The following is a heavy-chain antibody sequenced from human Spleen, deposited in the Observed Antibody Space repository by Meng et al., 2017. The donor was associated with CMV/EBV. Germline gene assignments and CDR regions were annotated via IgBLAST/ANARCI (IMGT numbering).Heavy chain of an antibody. V-gene: IGHV3-48*04. CDR2: ISSSGSTI. J-gene: IGHJ4*02. CDR1: AFTLSSYA. CDR3: ARDHGDYDILTGYYSGGAFDY. Sequence: GESLKISCADSAFTLSSYAMSWVRQAPGKGLEWVSYISSSGSTIYYADSVKGRFTISRDNAKNSLYLQMNSLRAEDTAVYYCARDHGDYDILTGYYSGGAFDYWGQGTLVTVSS. D-gene: IGHD3-9*01.